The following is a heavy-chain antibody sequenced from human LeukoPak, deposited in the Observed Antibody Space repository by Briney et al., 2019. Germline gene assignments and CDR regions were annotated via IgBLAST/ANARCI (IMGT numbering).Heavy chain of an antibody. CDR2: ISYDGSNK. J-gene: IGHJ6*02. CDR1: GFTFSNYA. V-gene: IGHV3-30-3*01. CDR3: ARDRVLYFYYGMDV. Sequence: GGSLRLSCAASGFTFSNYAMHWVRQAPGKGLEWVAVISYDGSNKYYADSVKGRFTISRDNSKNTLYLQMNSLRAEDTAVYYCARDRVLYFYYGMDVWGQGTTVTVSS. D-gene: IGHD2-21*01.